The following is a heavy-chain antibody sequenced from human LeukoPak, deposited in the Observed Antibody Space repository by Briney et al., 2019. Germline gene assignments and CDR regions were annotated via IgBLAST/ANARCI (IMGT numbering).Heavy chain of an antibody. Sequence: PSETLSLTCTASGGSISSSSYYWGWIRQPPGKGLEWIGSIYYSGSTYYNPSLKSRVTTSVDTSKNQFSLKLSSVTAADTAVYYCARRELRFLEWSSYYFDYWGQGTLVTVSS. CDR3: ARRELRFLEWSSYYFDY. CDR2: IYYSGST. D-gene: IGHD3-3*01. J-gene: IGHJ4*02. V-gene: IGHV4-39*01. CDR1: GGSISSSSYY.